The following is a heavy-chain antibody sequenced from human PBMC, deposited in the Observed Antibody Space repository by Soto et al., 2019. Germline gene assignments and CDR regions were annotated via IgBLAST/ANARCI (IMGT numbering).Heavy chain of an antibody. CDR3: ARGSDIVVVTAIKYYFDY. D-gene: IGHD2-21*02. CDR1: GGSFSGYY. Sequence: QVQLQQWGAGLLKPSETLSLTCAVYGGSFSGYYWSWIRQPPGKGLEWIGEINHSGSTNYNPSLKSRVTISVDTSKNQFYLKLSSVTAADTAVYYCARGSDIVVVTAIKYYFDYWGQGTLVTVSS. V-gene: IGHV4-34*01. J-gene: IGHJ4*02. CDR2: INHSGST.